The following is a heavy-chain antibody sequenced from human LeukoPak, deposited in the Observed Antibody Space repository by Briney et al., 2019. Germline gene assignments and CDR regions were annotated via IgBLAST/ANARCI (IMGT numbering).Heavy chain of an antibody. CDR1: GGSISSGGYS. CDR3: ARGVAATRRHNWFDP. J-gene: IGHJ5*02. D-gene: IGHD2-15*01. Sequence: PSETLSLTCAVSGGSISSGGYSWSWIRQPPGKGLEWIGYIYYSGSTYYNPSLKSRVTISVDTSKNQFSLKLSSVTAADTAVYYCARGVAATRRHNWFDPWGQGTLVTVSS. V-gene: IGHV4-30-4*07. CDR2: IYYSGST.